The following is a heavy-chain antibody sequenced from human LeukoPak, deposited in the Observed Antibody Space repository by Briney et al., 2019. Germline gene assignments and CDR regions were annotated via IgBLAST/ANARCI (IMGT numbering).Heavy chain of an antibody. Sequence: SETLSLTCAVYGGSFSGYCWSWIRQPPGKGLEWIGEINHSGSTNYNPSLKSRVTISVDTSKNQFSLKLSSVTAADTAVYYCARAPPRIAARPISNWFDPWGQGTLVTVSS. CDR1: GGSFSGYC. V-gene: IGHV4-34*01. J-gene: IGHJ5*02. D-gene: IGHD6-6*01. CDR3: ARAPPRIAARPISNWFDP. CDR2: INHSGST.